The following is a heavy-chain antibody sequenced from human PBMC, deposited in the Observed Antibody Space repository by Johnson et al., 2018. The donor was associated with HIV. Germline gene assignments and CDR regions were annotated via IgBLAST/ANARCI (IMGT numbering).Heavy chain of an antibody. CDR3: ARTGRLFDAFDI. CDR1: GFTFDDYG. Sequence: EVQLMESGGGVVRPGGSLRLSCVASGFTFDDYGMSWVRQAPGTGLEWVSGINWNGGSTGYADSVKGRFTISRDNAKNSLYLQMNSLRTEDTALYYCARTGRLFDAFDIWGQGTMVTVSS. D-gene: IGHD2-21*01. CDR2: INWNGGST. V-gene: IGHV3-20*04. J-gene: IGHJ3*02.